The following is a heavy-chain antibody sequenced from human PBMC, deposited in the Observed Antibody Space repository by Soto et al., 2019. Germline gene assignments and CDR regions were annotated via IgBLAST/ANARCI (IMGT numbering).Heavy chain of an antibody. CDR3: ASSVAKSYYYGMDV. CDR1: GGTFSSYA. J-gene: IGHJ6*02. D-gene: IGHD5-12*01. V-gene: IGHV1-69*12. Sequence: QVQLVQSGAEVKKPGSSVKVSCKASGGTFSSYAISWVRQAPGQGLEWMGGIIPIFGTANYAQKFQGRVTITADESTSTAYMGLSSLRSEDTDVYYCASSVAKSYYYGMDVWGQGTTVTVSS. CDR2: IIPIFGTA.